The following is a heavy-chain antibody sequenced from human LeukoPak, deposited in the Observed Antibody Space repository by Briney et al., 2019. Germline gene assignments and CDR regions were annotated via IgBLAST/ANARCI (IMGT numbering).Heavy chain of an antibody. D-gene: IGHD4-23*01. CDR3: ARDPVETTVVTPEGDY. CDR1: GGTFSSYA. J-gene: IGHJ4*02. CDR2: IIPIFGTA. Sequence: GSSVKVSCKASGGTFSSYAISWVRQAPGQGLEWMGGIIPIFGTANYAQKFQGRVTITTDESTSTAYMELSSLRSEDTAVYYCARDPVETTVVTPEGDYWGQGTLVTVSS. V-gene: IGHV1-69*05.